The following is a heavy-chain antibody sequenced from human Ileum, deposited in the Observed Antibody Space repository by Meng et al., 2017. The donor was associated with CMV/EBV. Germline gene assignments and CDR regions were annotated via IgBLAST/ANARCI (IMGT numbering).Heavy chain of an antibody. Sequence: GGSLRLSCVTSGFTFSSYEMSWVRQTPGKGLEWISYISNSGSTMYYADSVKGRFTISRDDVKNSLYLLMENLRVEDTAVYFCARGGSSGYTLKYFDYWGQGELVNGAS. CDR1: GFTFSSYE. J-gene: IGHJ4*02. V-gene: IGHV3-48*03. CDR2: ISNSGSTM. D-gene: IGHD5-12*01. CDR3: ARGGSSGYTLKYFDY.